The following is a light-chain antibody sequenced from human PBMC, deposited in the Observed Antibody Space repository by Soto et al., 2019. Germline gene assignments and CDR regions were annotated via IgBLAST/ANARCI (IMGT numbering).Light chain of an antibody. CDR3: QQSYSTPIYS. Sequence: DIQLTQSPSSLSASIGDRVSITCRASQNIYNYLNWYQHQPGKAPRLLIYGASTLQGGVPSRFSASGSGTDFTLTISNLQPEDFATYDDQQSYSTPIYSFGQGTKVYIK. J-gene: IGKJ2*01. V-gene: IGKV1-39*01. CDR1: QNIYNY. CDR2: GAS.